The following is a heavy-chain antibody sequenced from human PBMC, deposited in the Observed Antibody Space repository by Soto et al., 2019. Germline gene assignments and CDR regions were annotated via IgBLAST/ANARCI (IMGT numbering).Heavy chain of an antibody. J-gene: IGHJ3*02. CDR3: ARQYLPYDFWSGYYPNDAFDI. D-gene: IGHD3-3*01. Sequence: PGESLKISCKGSGYSFTSYWIGWVRQMPGKGLEWMGIIYPGDSDTRYSQSFQGQVTISADKSISTASLQWSSLKASDTAMYYCARQYLPYDFWSGYYPNDAFDIWGQGTMVTVSS. CDR2: IYPGDSDT. CDR1: GYSFTSYW. V-gene: IGHV5-51*01.